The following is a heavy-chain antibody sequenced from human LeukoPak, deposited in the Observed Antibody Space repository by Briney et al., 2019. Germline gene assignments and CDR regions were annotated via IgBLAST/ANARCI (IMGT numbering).Heavy chain of an antibody. Sequence: GASVKVSCKASGDTFTGYYMHWVRQAPGQGLEWMGRKNPNSGGANYAQKFQGRVTMTRDTSISTAYMELSRLRSDDTAVYYCARAVAYYDSSGYYYVYFDYWGQGTLVTVSS. D-gene: IGHD3-22*01. V-gene: IGHV1-2*06. CDR1: GDTFTGYY. J-gene: IGHJ4*02. CDR3: ARAVAYYDSSGYYYVYFDY. CDR2: KNPNSGGA.